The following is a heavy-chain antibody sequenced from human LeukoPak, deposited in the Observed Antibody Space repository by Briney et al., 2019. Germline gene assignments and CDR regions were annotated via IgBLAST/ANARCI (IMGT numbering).Heavy chain of an antibody. Sequence: GGSLRLSCAASGFTFSNYAMTWVRQAPGKGLEWVSAISVSGTTYYADSVMGRLTISRDNSKNTLYLQMNSLRAEDTAVYYCAKVPDSRYYYYYMDVWGKGTTVTVSS. CDR2: ISVSGTT. CDR3: AKVPDSRYYYYYMDV. J-gene: IGHJ6*03. CDR1: GFTFSNYA. V-gene: IGHV3-23*01. D-gene: IGHD3-22*01.